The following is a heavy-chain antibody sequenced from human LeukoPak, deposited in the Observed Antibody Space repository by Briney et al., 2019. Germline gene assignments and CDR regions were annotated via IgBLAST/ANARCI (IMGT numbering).Heavy chain of an antibody. CDR3: ARDLLSFGGVISGGYYFDY. Sequence: GESLRLSCAASGFTFSSYAMHWVRQAPGKGLEWVAVISYDGSNKYYADSVKGRFTISRDNSKNTLYLQMNSLRAEDTAVYYCARDLLSFGGVISGGYYFDYWGQGTLVTVSS. V-gene: IGHV3-30-3*01. CDR2: ISYDGSNK. J-gene: IGHJ4*02. D-gene: IGHD3-16*02. CDR1: GFTFSSYA.